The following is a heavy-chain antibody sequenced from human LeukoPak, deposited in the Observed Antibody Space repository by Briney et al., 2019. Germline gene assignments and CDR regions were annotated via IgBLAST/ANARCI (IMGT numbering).Heavy chain of an antibody. CDR3: ARDQSGSYYVYYYYYGMDV. CDR2: INTNTGNP. D-gene: IGHD1-26*01. V-gene: IGHV7-4-1*02. J-gene: IGHJ6*02. Sequence: ASVKVSCKASGYTFTSYAMNWVRQAPGQGLEWMGWINTNTGNPAYAQGFTGRFVFSLDTSVSTAYLQISSLKAEDTAVYYCARDQSGSYYVYYYYYGMDVWGQGTTVTVSS. CDR1: GYTFTSYA.